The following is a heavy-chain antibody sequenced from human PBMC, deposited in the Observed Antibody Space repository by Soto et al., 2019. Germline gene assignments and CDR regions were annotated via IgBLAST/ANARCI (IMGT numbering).Heavy chain of an antibody. J-gene: IGHJ3*02. CDR2: INPSGGST. D-gene: IGHD3-10*01. V-gene: IGHV1-46*03. CDR1: GYTFTSYY. CDR3: SIGVLVRGVIIAGGDAFDI. Sequence: GASVKVSCKASGYTFTSYYMHWVRQAPGQGLEWMGIINPSGGSTSYVQKFQGRVTMTRDTSTSTVYMELSSLRSEDTAVYYCSIGVLVRGVIIAGGDAFDIWGQGTMVTVAS.